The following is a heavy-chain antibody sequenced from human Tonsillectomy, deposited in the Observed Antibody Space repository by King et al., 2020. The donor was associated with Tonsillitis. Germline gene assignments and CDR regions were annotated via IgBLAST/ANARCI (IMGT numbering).Heavy chain of an antibody. CDR3: AREALSFMIVLSDSYYYMDV. J-gene: IGHJ6*03. Sequence: VQLVESGAEVKKPGASVKVSCKASGYTFTSYGIIWVRQAPGQGLEWMGWISGYNGNTNYAQKFQGRVTMTTDTSTSTAYMELGGLRSDDTAVYFCAREALSFMIVLSDSYYYMDVWGKGTTVTVSS. CDR2: ISGYNGNT. CDR1: GYTFTSYG. V-gene: IGHV1-18*01. D-gene: IGHD3-22*01.